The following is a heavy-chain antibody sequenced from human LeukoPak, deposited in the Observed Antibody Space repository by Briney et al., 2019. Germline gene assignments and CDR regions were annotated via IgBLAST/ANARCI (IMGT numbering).Heavy chain of an antibody. D-gene: IGHD6-19*01. CDR2: ISGSGAGT. CDR1: GFTFSSYA. V-gene: IGHV3-23*01. CDR3: AKEAGYSSDWYDY. J-gene: IGHJ4*02. Sequence: GGSLRLSCAASGFTFSSYAMSWVRQAPGKGLEWVSGISGSGAGTYYADSVTGRFTVSRDNSKNTLYLQMNSLRAADTAAYYCAKEAGYSSDWYDYWGQGTLVTVSS.